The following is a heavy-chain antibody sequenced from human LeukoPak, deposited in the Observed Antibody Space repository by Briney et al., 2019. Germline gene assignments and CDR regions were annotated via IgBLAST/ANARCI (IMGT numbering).Heavy chain of an antibody. CDR3: ARAPLYQLGTHYYMDV. CDR2: IYYSGST. V-gene: IGHV4-30-4*08. CDR1: GGSISSGDYY. Sequence: PSETLSLTCTVSGGSISSGDYYWSWIRQPPGKGPEWIGYIYYSGSTYYNPSLKSRVTISVDTSKNQFSLKLSSVTAADTAVYYCARAPLYQLGTHYYMDVWGKGTTVTVSS. D-gene: IGHD2-2*01. J-gene: IGHJ6*03.